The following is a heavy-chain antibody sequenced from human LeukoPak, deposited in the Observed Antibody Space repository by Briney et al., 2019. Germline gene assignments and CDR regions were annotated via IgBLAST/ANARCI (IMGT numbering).Heavy chain of an antibody. V-gene: IGHV3-21*01. CDR1: GFTSSNDS. D-gene: IGHD1-26*01. CDR3: AREVPIVGATYFDY. Sequence: GGSLRLSCAASGFTSSNDSMNWVRQAPGKGLEWVSSISSSSTYIYYADSVKGRFTISRDNAKNSLYLQMNSLRSDEMAVYYCAREVPIVGATYFDYWGQGTLVTVSS. J-gene: IGHJ4*02. CDR2: ISSSSTYI.